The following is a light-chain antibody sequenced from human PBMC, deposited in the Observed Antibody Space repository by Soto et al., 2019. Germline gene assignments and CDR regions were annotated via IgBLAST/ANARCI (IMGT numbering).Light chain of an antibody. V-gene: IGLV2-14*01. J-gene: IGLJ1*01. Sequence: QSALTQPASVSGSPGQTITISCTGTSSDVGRYNTVSWYQHHPGKAPKLIIYEVTHRPAGISDRFSASKSGKTASLTISGLQADDEADYYCNSLRVNHVYVFGSGTNVTV. CDR1: SSDVGRYNT. CDR2: EVT. CDR3: NSLRVNHVYV.